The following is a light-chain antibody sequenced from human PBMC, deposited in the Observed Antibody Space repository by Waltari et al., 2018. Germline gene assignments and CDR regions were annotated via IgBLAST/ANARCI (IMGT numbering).Light chain of an antibody. Sequence: EIVLTQSPGTLSLSPGDRATLSCRASQSVSRSYLAWYQQKPGQAPRVLIHGASNRATGIPDRFSGSGSGTDFTLTISRLEPEDFAVYYCQQYGSSPWTFGQGTKVEIK. V-gene: IGKV3-20*01. CDR3: QQYGSSPWT. CDR1: QSVSRSY. CDR2: GAS. J-gene: IGKJ1*01.